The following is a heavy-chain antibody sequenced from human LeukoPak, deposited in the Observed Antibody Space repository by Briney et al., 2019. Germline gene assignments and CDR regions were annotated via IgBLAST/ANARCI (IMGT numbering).Heavy chain of an antibody. CDR2: FDPEDGET. Sequence: ASVKVSCKVSGYTLTELSMHWVQQAPGKGLEWMGGFDPEDGETIYAQKFQGRVTMTEDTSTDTAYMELSSLRSDDTAAYYCARDYDYGSGSPIDYWGQGTLVTVSS. D-gene: IGHD3-10*01. CDR1: GYTLTELS. J-gene: IGHJ4*02. V-gene: IGHV1-24*01. CDR3: ARDYDYGSGSPIDY.